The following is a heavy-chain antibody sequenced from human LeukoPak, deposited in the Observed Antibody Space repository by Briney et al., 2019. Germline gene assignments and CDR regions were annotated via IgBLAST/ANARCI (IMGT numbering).Heavy chain of an antibody. J-gene: IGHJ4*02. D-gene: IGHD6-19*01. CDR3: ASRVQSGWSFDY. V-gene: IGHV3-74*01. CDR1: GFTFSSYW. CDR2: ISSDGTST. Sequence: PGGSLRLSCAASGFTFSSYWMHWVRQAPGKGRVWVSRISSDGTSTSYADSVKGRFTISRDNAENTLYLQMNSLRAEDTAVYYCASRVQSGWSFDYWGQGNLVTVSS.